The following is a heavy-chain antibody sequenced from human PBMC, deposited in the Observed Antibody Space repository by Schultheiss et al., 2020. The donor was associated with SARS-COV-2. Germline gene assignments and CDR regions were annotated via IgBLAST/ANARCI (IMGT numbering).Heavy chain of an antibody. V-gene: IGHV3-30*04. J-gene: IGHJ4*02. CDR3: VRGGPGCLDY. CDR1: GFTFSGSA. Sequence: GESLKISCAASGFTFSGSAMHWVRQAPGKGLEWMAAISYDGSEKYYADSVKGRFTISRDNSKNTLSVQMNNLRAEDTAVYYCVRGGPGCLDYWGQGTLVTVSS. CDR2: ISYDGSEK.